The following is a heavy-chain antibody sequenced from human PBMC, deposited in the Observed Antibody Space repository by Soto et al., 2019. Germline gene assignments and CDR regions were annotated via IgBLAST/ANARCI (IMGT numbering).Heavy chain of an antibody. CDR3: VKGSEVARQELDY. V-gene: IGHV3-30*18. CDR1: GFSFSNCG. D-gene: IGHD2-15*01. CDR2: ISFDGNDK. J-gene: IGHJ4*02. Sequence: QVQLVESGGGVVQPGRSLRLSCAASGFSFSNCGMHWVRQAPGKGLEWVAAISFDGNDKYYSESVKGRFTISRDNSQNTLFVQMNSLRVEDTAVYYCVKGSEVARQELDYWGQGTLVTVSS.